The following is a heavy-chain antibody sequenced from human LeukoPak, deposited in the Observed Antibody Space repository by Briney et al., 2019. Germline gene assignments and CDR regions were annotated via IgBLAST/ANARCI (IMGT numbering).Heavy chain of an antibody. J-gene: IGHJ5*02. CDR2: INPNSGNT. Sequence: ASVKVSCKASGYTFTGYYMHWVRQAPGQGLEYTGWINPNSGNTKYAQKFQGRVTMTRDTSISTAYMELRSLTSDDTAVYYCTRDGYDALRGYYIILQFDPWGQGTLVTVSS. V-gene: IGHV1-2*02. CDR3: TRDGYDALRGYYIILQFDP. CDR1: GYTFTGYY. D-gene: IGHD3-3*01.